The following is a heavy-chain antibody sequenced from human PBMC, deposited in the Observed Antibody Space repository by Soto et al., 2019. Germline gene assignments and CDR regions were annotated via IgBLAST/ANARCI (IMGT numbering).Heavy chain of an antibody. V-gene: IGHV3-53*01. D-gene: IGHD4-4*01. Sequence: GGSLRLSCAPSVFTVSSNYMSWVRQAPGKGLEWVSVIYSGGSTYYAGSVKGRFTISRDNSKNTLYLQMNSLRAEDTAVHYCARDEDYSTHYYYGMDVWGQGTTVTVSS. CDR3: ARDEDYSTHYYYGMDV. CDR2: IYSGGST. CDR1: VFTVSSNY. J-gene: IGHJ6*02.